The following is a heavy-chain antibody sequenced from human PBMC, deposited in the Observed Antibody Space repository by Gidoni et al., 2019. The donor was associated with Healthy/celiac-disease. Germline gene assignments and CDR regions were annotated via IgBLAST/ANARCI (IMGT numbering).Heavy chain of an antibody. CDR2: IIPIFGTA. CDR3: ASDGSKGEGY. J-gene: IGHJ4*02. Sequence: QVQPVQSRAEVKKPGSAVKVSCKADGGTFSSYAISWVRQSIGQGLEWLGGIIPIFGTANYVQKFQGRVTITADESSSTAYRELSNLRSEDTAVYYCASDGSKGEGYWGQGTLVTVSS. V-gene: IGHV1-69*01. CDR1: GGTFSSYA.